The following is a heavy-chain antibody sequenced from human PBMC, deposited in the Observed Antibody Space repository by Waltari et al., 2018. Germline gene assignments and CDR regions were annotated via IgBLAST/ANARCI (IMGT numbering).Heavy chain of an antibody. CDR1: GGSFSGYY. D-gene: IGHD3-10*01. V-gene: IGHV4-34*01. J-gene: IGHJ6*03. CDR3: ARRRYYGSGSYYNYYYYYMDV. CDR2: INHSGST. Sequence: QVQLQQWGAGLLKPSETLSLTCAVYGGSFSGYYWSWIRQPPGQGLGWIGEINHSGSTNYNPSLKSRVTISVDTSKNQFSLKLSSVTAADTAVYYCARRRYYGSGSYYNYYYYYMDVWGKGTTVTVSS.